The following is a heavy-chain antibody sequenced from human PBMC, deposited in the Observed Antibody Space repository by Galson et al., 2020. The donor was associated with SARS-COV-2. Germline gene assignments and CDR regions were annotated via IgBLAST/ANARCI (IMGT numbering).Heavy chain of an antibody. V-gene: IGHV4-31*03. CDR1: GGSISSGGYY. D-gene: IGHD3-10*01. CDR2: IYYSGST. CDR3: ARDYGRLKFGYYYYGMDV. J-gene: IGHJ6*02. Sequence: SETLSLTFTVSGGSISSGGYYWSWIRQHPGKGLEWIGYIYYSGSTYYNPSLKSRVTISVDTSKNQFSLKLSSVTAADTAVYYCARDYGRLKFGYYYYGMDVWGQGTTVTVSS.